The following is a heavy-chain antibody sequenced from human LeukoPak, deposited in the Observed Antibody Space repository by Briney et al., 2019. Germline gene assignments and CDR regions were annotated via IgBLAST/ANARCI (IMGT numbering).Heavy chain of an antibody. CDR3: AREPPGGYYGSGSYYNSADNWFDP. Sequence: GASVKVSCKASGYTFTGYYMHWVRQAPGQGLEWMGWINPNSGGTNYAQKFQGRVTMTRDTSISTAYMELSRLRSDDTAVYYCAREPPGGYYGSGSYYNSADNWFDPWGQGTLVTVSS. CDR2: INPNSGGT. J-gene: IGHJ5*02. CDR1: GYTFTGYY. D-gene: IGHD3-10*01. V-gene: IGHV1-2*02.